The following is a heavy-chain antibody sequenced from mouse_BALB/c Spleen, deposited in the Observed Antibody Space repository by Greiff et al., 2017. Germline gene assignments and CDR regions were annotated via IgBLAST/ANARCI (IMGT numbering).Heavy chain of an antibody. V-gene: IGHV1-7*01. CDR3: ARSGYDYDED. D-gene: IGHD2-4*01. J-gene: IGHJ2*01. CDR2: INPSTGYT. Sequence: VQLQQSGAELAKPGASVKMSCKASGYTFTSYWMHWVKQRPGQGLEWIGYINPSTGYTEYNQKFKDKATLTADKSSSTAYMQLSSLTSEDSAVYYCARSGYDYDEDWCQGTTLTVSS. CDR1: GYTFTSYW.